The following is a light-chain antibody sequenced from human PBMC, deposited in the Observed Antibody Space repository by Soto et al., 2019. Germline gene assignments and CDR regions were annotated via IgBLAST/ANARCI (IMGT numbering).Light chain of an antibody. J-gene: IGLJ3*02. CDR2: DVS. Sequence: QSALTQPASVSGSPGQSITISCTGTSSDVGGYNYVSWYHQHPGKAPQLMIYDVSNRPSGVSNRFSGSKSGNTASLTISGLQAEDEADYYCSSYTSSSTQVFGGGTKVTVL. V-gene: IGLV2-14*01. CDR1: SSDVGGYNY. CDR3: SSYTSSSTQV.